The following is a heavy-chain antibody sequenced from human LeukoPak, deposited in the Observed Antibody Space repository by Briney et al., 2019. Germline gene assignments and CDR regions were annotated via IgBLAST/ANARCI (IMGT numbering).Heavy chain of an antibody. CDR2: ISGSGGST. Sequence: GRSLRLSCAASGFTFSSYAMSWVRQAPGKGLEWVSAISGSGGSTYYADSVKGRFTISRDNSKNTLYLQMNSLRAEDTAVYYCAKGVAYTRGITTYDYWGQGTLVTVSS. CDR3: AKGVAYTRGITTYDY. V-gene: IGHV3-23*01. D-gene: IGHD3-16*01. CDR1: GFTFSSYA. J-gene: IGHJ4*02.